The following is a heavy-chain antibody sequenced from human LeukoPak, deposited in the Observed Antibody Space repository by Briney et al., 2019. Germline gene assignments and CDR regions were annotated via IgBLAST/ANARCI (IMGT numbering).Heavy chain of an antibody. CDR1: GGTFSSYA. CDR3: ASDRGYYYDSSGRDAFDI. V-gene: IGHV1-69*05. D-gene: IGHD3-22*01. CDR2: IIPIFGTA. J-gene: IGHJ3*02. Sequence: SVKVSCKASGGTFSSYAISWVRQAPGQGLEWMGGIIPIFGTANYAQKFQGRVTITTDESTSTAYMELSSLRSEDTAVYYCASDRGYYYDSSGRDAFDIWGQGTMVTVSS.